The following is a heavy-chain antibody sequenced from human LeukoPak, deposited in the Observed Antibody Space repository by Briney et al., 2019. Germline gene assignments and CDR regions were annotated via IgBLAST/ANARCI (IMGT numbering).Heavy chain of an antibody. V-gene: IGHV3-23*01. CDR2: IIGSGTTT. Sequence: PGGPLRLSCAASGFTFSSYAMSWVRQAPRKGLEWVSVIIGSGTTTRYAESVKGRFTISRDNSKNTVFLQMNSLRAKDTAVYYCAVTPGYCTGENYYCPLAYWGQGTLVTVSS. CDR1: GFTFSSYA. CDR3: AVTPGYCTGENYYCPLAY. J-gene: IGHJ4*02. D-gene: IGHD2-8*02.